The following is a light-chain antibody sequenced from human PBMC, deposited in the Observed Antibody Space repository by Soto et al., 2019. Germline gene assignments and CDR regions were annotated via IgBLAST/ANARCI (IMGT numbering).Light chain of an antibody. Sequence: QSVLTQLRSVSGSPGQSVTISCTGTSSDVGGYNYVSWYQQHPGKAPKLMIYDVSERPSGVPYHFSGSKSGNTASLTISGLQAEDEADYYFCSYAGSYTWVFGGGTKQTVL. J-gene: IGLJ3*02. CDR2: DVS. CDR3: CSYAGSYTWV. CDR1: SSDVGGYNY. V-gene: IGLV2-11*01.